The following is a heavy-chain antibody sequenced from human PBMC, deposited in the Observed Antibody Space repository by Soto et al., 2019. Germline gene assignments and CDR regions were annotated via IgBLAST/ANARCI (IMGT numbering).Heavy chain of an antibody. CDR3: ARDLDGLHDDTSGPFPRPG. CDR1: GGSISSDDYC. V-gene: IGHV4-30-4*01. J-gene: IGHJ1*01. CDR2: IHSSGSI. D-gene: IGHD3-22*01. Sequence: SETLSRTCTVSGGSISSDDYCWSWIRQAPGRGLEWIGSIHSSGSIYYNPSLKSRATMSIDTAGNQFSLKVSSVTVADTAVYYCARDLDGLHDDTSGPFPRPGWGQGTLVTVAS.